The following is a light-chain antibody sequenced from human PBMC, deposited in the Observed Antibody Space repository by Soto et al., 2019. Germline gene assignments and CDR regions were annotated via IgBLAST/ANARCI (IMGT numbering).Light chain of an antibody. J-gene: IGLJ2*01. CDR3: SSYAGKINLGV. CDR1: SSDVGGYNY. Sequence: QAVVTQPPSASGSPGQSVTISCTGTSSDVGGYNYVSWYQQHPGKAPKLMIYEVNKRPSGVPDRFSGSKSGNTASLTVSGLQTEDEADYYCSSYAGKINLGVFGGGTKLTVL. V-gene: IGLV2-8*01. CDR2: EVN.